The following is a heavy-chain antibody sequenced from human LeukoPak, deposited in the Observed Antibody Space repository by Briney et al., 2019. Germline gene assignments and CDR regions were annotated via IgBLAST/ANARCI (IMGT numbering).Heavy chain of an antibody. Sequence: GESLKISCKGSGYIFTNYWIGWVRQMPGKGLEWMGIIYPGDSDTRYSPSFQGQVTMSADKSINTAYLQWSSLKASDTAIYYCARVRRSSGWFGDYWGQGTLVTVSS. J-gene: IGHJ4*02. CDR1: GYIFTNYW. CDR3: ARVRRSSGWFGDY. D-gene: IGHD6-19*01. CDR2: IYPGDSDT. V-gene: IGHV5-51*01.